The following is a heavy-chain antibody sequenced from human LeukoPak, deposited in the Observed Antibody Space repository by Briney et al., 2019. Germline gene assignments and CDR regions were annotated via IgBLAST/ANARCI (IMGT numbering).Heavy chain of an antibody. D-gene: IGHD6-19*01. CDR3: ARFPGVAVARWFDP. V-gene: IGHV4-34*01. CDR1: GGSLSGYY. Sequence: SETLSLTCGVYGGSLSGYYWSWIRQPPGKGLEWIGEINHSGSTNYNPSLKSRVTISVDTSKNQFSLKLSSVTAADTAVYYCARFPGVAVARWFDPWGQGTLVTVSS. J-gene: IGHJ5*02. CDR2: INHSGST.